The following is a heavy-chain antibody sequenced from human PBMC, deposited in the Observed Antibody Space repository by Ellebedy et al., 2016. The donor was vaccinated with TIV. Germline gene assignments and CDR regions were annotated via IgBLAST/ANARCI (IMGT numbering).Heavy chain of an antibody. J-gene: IGHJ4*02. V-gene: IGHV5-51*01. CDR1: GYSFTDYW. CDR2: IYPGDSDI. Sequence: GGYLRLSCKGFGYSFTDYWIGWVRQMPGKGLEWMGIIYPGDSDIRYSPSFQGQVTISADKSISTAYLQWSSLKASDTAMYYCARHAGSWFSGGSKAVVYWGQGTLVTVSS. D-gene: IGHD6-13*01. CDR3: ARHAGSWFSGGSKAVVY.